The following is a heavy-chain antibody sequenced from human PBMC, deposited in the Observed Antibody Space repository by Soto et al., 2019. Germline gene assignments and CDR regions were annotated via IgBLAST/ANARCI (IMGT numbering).Heavy chain of an antibody. CDR2: IYSGGST. Sequence: GSLRLSCAASGFTVSSNYMSWVRQAPGKGLEWVSVIYSGGSTYYADSVKGRFTISRDNSKNTLYLQMNSLRAEDTAVYYCARDSRIAAAGPRHYYYYYGMDAWGQGTTVTVSS. CDR3: ARDSRIAAAGPRHYYYYYGMDA. D-gene: IGHD6-13*01. V-gene: IGHV3-66*01. CDR1: GFTVSSNY. J-gene: IGHJ6*02.